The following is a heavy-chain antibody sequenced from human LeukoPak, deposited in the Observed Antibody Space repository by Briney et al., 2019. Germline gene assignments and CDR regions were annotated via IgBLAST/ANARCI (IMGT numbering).Heavy chain of an antibody. Sequence: SETLSLTCTVSGGSISSYYWSWIRQPPGKGLEWIGYIYYSGSTNYNPSLKCRVTISVDTSKNQFSLKLSSVTAADTAVYYCAAPRGSWGQGTLVTVSS. V-gene: IGHV4-59*01. CDR1: GGSISSYY. CDR2: IYYSGST. J-gene: IGHJ5*02. CDR3: AAPRGS.